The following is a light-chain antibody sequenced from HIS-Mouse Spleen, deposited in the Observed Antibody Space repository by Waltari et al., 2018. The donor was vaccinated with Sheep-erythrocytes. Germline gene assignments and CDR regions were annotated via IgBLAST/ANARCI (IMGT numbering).Light chain of an antibody. V-gene: IGLV2-23*01. CDR3: CSYAGSSTPWV. Sequence: QSALTHPASEAGSPGQSIPIPCTGTSSFLESYNLVSWYQQHTGKAPQLMIDEGSKRPSGVSNRFSGSKSGNTASLTISGLQAEDEADYYCCSYAGSSTPWVFGGGTKLTVL. CDR1: SSFLESYNL. J-gene: IGLJ3*02. CDR2: EGS.